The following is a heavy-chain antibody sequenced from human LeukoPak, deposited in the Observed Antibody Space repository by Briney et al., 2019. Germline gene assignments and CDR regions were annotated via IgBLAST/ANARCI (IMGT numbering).Heavy chain of an antibody. D-gene: IGHD1-1*01. CDR2: IIPIFGTS. Sequence: SVKVSCKASGGSFNAYAISWVRQAPGQGLEWMGGIIPIFGTSNYAQKLQGRVTISTDESTSTAYMEVSSLRSEDTAVYYCATPPTGTTTTGEYYFDSWGQGTLVTVSS. CDR3: ATPPTGTTTTGEYYFDS. CDR1: GGSFNAYA. V-gene: IGHV1-69*05. J-gene: IGHJ4*02.